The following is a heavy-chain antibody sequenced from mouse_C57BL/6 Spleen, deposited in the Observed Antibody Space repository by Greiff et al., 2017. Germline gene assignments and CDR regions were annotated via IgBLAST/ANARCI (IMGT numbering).Heavy chain of an antibody. J-gene: IGHJ2*01. CDR1: GYAFSSSW. Sequence: QVQLQQPGPELVKPGASVKISCKASGYAFSSSWMNWVKQRPGKGLEWIGRIYPGDGDTNYNGKFKGKATLTADKSSSTAYMQLSSLTSEDSAVYFCARGEGYGYDLDYWGQGTTLTVSS. CDR2: IYPGDGDT. V-gene: IGHV1-82*01. D-gene: IGHD2-2*01. CDR3: ARGEGYGYDLDY.